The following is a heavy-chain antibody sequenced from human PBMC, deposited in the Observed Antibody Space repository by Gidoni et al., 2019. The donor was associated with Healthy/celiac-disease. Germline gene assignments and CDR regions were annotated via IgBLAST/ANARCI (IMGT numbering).Heavy chain of an antibody. CDR2: ISWDGGST. CDR1: GFTFDDYT. CDR3: AKGRGGYSGLFDY. J-gene: IGHJ4*02. Sequence: EVQLVESGGVVVQPGGSLRLSCAASGFTFDDYTMHWVRQAPGKGLEWVSLISWDGGSTYYADSVKGRFTISRDNSKNSLYLQMNSLRTEDTALYYCAKGRGGYSGLFDYWGQGTLVTVSS. V-gene: IGHV3-43*01. D-gene: IGHD5-12*01.